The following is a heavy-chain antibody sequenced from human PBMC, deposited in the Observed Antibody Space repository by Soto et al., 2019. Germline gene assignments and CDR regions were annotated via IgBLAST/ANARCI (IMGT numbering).Heavy chain of an antibody. D-gene: IGHD6-13*01. J-gene: IGHJ4*02. CDR3: AKVYSSSWFDY. Sequence: PGGSLRLSCAASGFTFRSYSMNWVRQAPGKGLEWVSAISGSGGSTYYADSVKGRFTMSRDNSKNTLYLQMSNLRADDTAVYYCAKVYSSSWFDYWGQGTLVTISS. V-gene: IGHV3-23*01. CDR2: ISGSGGST. CDR1: GFTFRSYS.